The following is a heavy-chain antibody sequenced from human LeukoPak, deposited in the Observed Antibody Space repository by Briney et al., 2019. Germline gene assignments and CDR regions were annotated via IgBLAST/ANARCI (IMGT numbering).Heavy chain of an antibody. Sequence: GGSLRLSCAASRFTFSSYEMNWVRQAPGKGLEWVSYISSSGSTIYYADSVKGRFTISRDNAKNSLYLQMNSLRAEDTAVYYCASSASSGWDLFDYWGQGTLVTVSS. D-gene: IGHD6-19*01. CDR3: ASSASSGWDLFDY. V-gene: IGHV3-48*03. CDR2: ISSSGSTI. J-gene: IGHJ4*02. CDR1: RFTFSSYE.